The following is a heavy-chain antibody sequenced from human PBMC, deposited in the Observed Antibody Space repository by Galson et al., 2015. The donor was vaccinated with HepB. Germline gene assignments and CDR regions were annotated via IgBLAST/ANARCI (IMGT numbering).Heavy chain of an antibody. J-gene: IGHJ4*01. CDR3: ARGGAPREGFFPPPRF. D-gene: IGHD3-3*01. V-gene: IGHV3-21*06. Sequence: SLRLSCAASGFTFSNYGMNWVRQAPGKGLEWVSSMSSTSRFVYYRDSVKGRFTISRDNAENTLYLQMDSLRVEDTAVYYCARGGAPREGFFPPPRFRGPGTPVPVS. CDR2: MSSTSRFV. CDR1: GFTFSNYG.